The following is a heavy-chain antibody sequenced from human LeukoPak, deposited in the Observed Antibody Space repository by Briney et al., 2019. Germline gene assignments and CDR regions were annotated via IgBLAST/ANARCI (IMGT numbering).Heavy chain of an antibody. CDR1: GGTFSSYA. CDR2: IIPIFGIA. V-gene: IGHV1-69*04. Sequence: ASVKVSCKASGGTFSSYAISWVRQAPGQGLEWMGRIIPIFGIANYAQKFQGRVTITADKSTSTAYMELSSLRSEDTAVYYCARDRSSGSHFDYWGQGTLVTVYS. CDR3: ARDRSSGSHFDY. J-gene: IGHJ4*02. D-gene: IGHD3-22*01.